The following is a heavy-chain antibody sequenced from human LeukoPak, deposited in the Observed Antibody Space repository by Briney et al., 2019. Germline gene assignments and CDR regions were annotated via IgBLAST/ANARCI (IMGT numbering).Heavy chain of an antibody. Sequence: ASVKVSCKASGYTFTGYYMHWVRQAPGQGLEWMGWINPNSGGTNYAQKFQGRVTMTRDTSISTAYMELSRLRSDDTAVYYCARVSKSNSPDGYYDFWSGYFGMDYYYYMDVWGKGTTVTVSS. CDR1: GYTFTGYY. V-gene: IGHV1-2*02. CDR2: INPNSGGT. CDR3: ARVSKSNSPDGYYDFWSGYFGMDYYYYMDV. D-gene: IGHD3-3*01. J-gene: IGHJ6*03.